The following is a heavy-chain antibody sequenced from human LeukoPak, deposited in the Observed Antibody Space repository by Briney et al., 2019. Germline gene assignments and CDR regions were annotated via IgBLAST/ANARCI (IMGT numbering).Heavy chain of an antibody. CDR3: ARDSRYHDFWTGYVDY. CDR1: GGSISFYY. J-gene: IGHJ4*02. V-gene: IGHV4-4*07. D-gene: IGHD3-3*01. CDR2: IYAGGNT. Sequence: PSETLSLTCTVSGGSISFYYWAWIRQSAGKGLEWIGRIYAGGNTNYNLSLKSRATLSIDTSKNQFSLMLTSVTAADTAIYYCARDSRYHDFWTGYVDYWGQGILVTVSS.